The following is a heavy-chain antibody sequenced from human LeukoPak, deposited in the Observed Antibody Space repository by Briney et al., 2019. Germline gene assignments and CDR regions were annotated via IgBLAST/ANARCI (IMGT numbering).Heavy chain of an antibody. J-gene: IGHJ3*02. V-gene: IGHV3-7*01. Sequence: GGSMRLSCAASGFIVNYYYMSWVRQAPGKGLEWVVNINEDGSVKDYVDSVKGRFTISRDNAKNSLYLQMNSLRAEDTAVYYCVPQCGRPIWGQGTKLTVSS. CDR1: GFIVNYYY. CDR3: VPQCGRPI. CDR2: INEDGSVK. D-gene: IGHD6-19*01.